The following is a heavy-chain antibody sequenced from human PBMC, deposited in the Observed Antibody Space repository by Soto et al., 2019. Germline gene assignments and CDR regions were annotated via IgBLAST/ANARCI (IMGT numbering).Heavy chain of an antibody. CDR2: INAGNGNT. Sequence: QVQLVQSGAEVKKPGASVKVSCKASGYTFTSYAMHWVRQAPGQRLEWMGWINAGNGNTKYSQKFPGRGTNTRDTSASTAYMELSSLRSEDTAVYYCAALGYYGSGSYYKGGWFDPWGQGTLVTVSS. J-gene: IGHJ5*02. D-gene: IGHD3-10*01. V-gene: IGHV1-3*01. CDR1: GYTFTSYA. CDR3: AALGYYGSGSYYKGGWFDP.